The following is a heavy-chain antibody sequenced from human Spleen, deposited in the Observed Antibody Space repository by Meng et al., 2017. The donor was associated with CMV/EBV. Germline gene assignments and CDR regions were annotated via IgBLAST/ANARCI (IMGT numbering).Heavy chain of an antibody. J-gene: IGHJ1*01. D-gene: IGHD6-13*01. CDR1: GFTFRSYG. Sequence: SGFTFRSYGMHWVRQAPGEGLEWVAVIWYDGTNKYYADSVKGRFTISRDNFENTLYLQMNSLRAEDTAVYYCAKDVRPYSGRWTPQHWGQGTLVTVSS. V-gene: IGHV3-33*06. CDR2: IWYDGTNK. CDR3: AKDVRPYSGRWTPQH.